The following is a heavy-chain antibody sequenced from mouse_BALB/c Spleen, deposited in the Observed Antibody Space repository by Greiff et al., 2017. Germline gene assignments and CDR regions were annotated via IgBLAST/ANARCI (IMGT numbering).Heavy chain of an antibody. V-gene: IGHV1-9*01. CDR3: ARWLLRKGFDY. CDR1: GYTFSSYW. Sequence: VKLQESGAELMKPGASVKISCKATGYTFSSYWIEWVKQRPGHGLEWIGEILPGSGSTNYNEKFKGKATFTADTSSNTAYMQLSSLTSEDSAVYYCARWLLRKGFDYWGQGTTLTVSS. CDR2: ILPGSGST. J-gene: IGHJ2*01. D-gene: IGHD2-3*01.